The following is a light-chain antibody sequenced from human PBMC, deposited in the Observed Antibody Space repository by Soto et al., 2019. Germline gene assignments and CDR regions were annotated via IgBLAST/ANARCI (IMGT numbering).Light chain of an antibody. CDR2: AAS. CDR1: QSISKL. V-gene: IGKV1-39*01. CDR3: PQSYSTPLT. J-gene: IGKJ4*01. Sequence: DIQFTQSPSSRYASVGDRVTITCRASQSISKLLNWYPQRPGKAPKILIYAASRLESGVQSLFSCSGAGTACTRTISSLKHEDVPTASCPQSYSTPLTFGGGTKVDI.